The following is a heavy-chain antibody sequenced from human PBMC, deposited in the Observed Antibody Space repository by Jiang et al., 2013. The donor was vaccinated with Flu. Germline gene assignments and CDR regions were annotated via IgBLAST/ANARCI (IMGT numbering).Heavy chain of an antibody. CDR3: AFSYRGEWTDFFDP. V-gene: IGHV1-69-2*01. CDR2: VHFEDGKT. D-gene: IGHD3-16*01. Sequence: SGAEVKSPGSTVKISCKVSAYAFSDYFVHWVQQAPGKGLEWMGLVHFEDGKTSFTEKLQGRVTITADTSTDTVYLELSSLRSEDTAVYYCAFSYRGEWTDFFDPWGQGTLVTVSS. CDR1: AYAFSDYF. J-gene: IGHJ5*02.